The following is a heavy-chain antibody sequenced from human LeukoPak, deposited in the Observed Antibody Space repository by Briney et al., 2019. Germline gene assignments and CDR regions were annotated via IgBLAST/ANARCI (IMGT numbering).Heavy chain of an antibody. Sequence: GGSLRLSCAASGFTFSSYWTHWVRQAPGKGLVWVSRINSDGSSTSYADSVKGRFTISRDNAKNTLYLQMNSLRAEDTAVYYCACPPPGWGTGFDYWGQGTLVTVSS. CDR2: INSDGSST. CDR3: ACPPPGWGTGFDY. V-gene: IGHV3-74*01. CDR1: GFTFSSYW. J-gene: IGHJ4*02. D-gene: IGHD1-14*01.